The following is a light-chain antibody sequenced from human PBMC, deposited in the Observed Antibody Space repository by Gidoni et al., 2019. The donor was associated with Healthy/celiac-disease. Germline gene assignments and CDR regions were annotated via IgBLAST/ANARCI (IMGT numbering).Light chain of an antibody. CDR3: QKYNSALL. Sequence: QMTQSPSSLSASVGDRVTITCRASQGISNYLAWYQQKPGKVPKLLIYAASTLQSGVPSRFSGSGSGTDFTLTISSLQPEDVATYYCQKYNSALLFXXXTRLEIK. CDR1: QGISNY. V-gene: IGKV1-27*01. CDR2: AAS. J-gene: IGKJ5*01.